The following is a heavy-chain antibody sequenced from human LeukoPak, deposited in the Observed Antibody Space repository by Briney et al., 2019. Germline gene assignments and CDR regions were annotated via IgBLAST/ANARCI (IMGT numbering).Heavy chain of an antibody. Sequence: SETLSLTCAVYGGSFSGYYWSWIRQPPGKGLEWIGEINHSGSTNYNPSLKSRVTISVDTSKNQFSLKLSSVTAADTAVYYCARAHPTHYDSWSGYYTDKGAFDIWGQGTMVTVSS. CDR1: GGSFSGYY. CDR3: ARAHPTHYDSWSGYYTDKGAFDI. V-gene: IGHV4-34*01. J-gene: IGHJ3*02. CDR2: INHSGST. D-gene: IGHD3-3*01.